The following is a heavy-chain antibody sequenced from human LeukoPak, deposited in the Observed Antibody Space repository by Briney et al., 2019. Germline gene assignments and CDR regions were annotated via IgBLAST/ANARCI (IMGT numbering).Heavy chain of an antibody. CDR1: GYTFTTYA. V-gene: IGHV1-3*04. D-gene: IGHD6-6*01. CDR2: ISTYNDDR. Sequence: ASVKVSCKASGYTFTTYAIHWVRQAPGQRLEWMGWISTYNDDRKYSPKFQGTVTITTDTSASTAYLELSSLRSEDTAVYYCARDRSSFSYALDIWGQGTMVTVSS. J-gene: IGHJ3*02. CDR3: ARDRSSFSYALDI.